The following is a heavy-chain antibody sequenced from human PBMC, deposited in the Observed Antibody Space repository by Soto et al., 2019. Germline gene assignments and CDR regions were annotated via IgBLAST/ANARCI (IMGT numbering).Heavy chain of an antibody. J-gene: IGHJ4*02. CDR1: GGSLSGSY. Sequence: TSETLSLTCAVYGGSLSGSYWSWIRQPPGTGLEWIGEIHHSGSTYYNPSLKSRVTLSVDTSKNQFSLKLNSVTAADTVVYYCASPGYCSDGTCYPDYWGQGTLVTVSS. V-gene: IGHV4-34*01. D-gene: IGHD2-15*01. CDR3: ASPGYCSDGTCYPDY. CDR2: IHHSGST.